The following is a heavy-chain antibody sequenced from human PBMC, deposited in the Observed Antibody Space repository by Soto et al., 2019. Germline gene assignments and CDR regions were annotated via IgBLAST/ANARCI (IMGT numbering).Heavy chain of an antibody. Sequence: QVQLQESGPGLVKPSETLSLTCTVSGGSISSYYWSWIRQPPGKGLEWIGYIYYSGCSNYNPSLKSRVTISANTSTTPATRKLSSVTAAATAVYYFASCKGGYVGYWGQGTLVTVSS. CDR2: IYYSGCS. V-gene: IGHV4-59*01. CDR1: GGSISSYY. CDR3: ASCKGGYVGY. D-gene: IGHD3-22*01. J-gene: IGHJ4*02.